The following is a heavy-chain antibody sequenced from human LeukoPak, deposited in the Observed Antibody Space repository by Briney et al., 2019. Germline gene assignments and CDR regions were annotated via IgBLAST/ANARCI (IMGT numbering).Heavy chain of an antibody. D-gene: IGHD3-22*01. CDR3: ARDPEDSSGRYGMDV. CDR1: GGSINSGDYY. Sequence: PSETLSLTCTVSGGSINSGDYYWNWIRQPPGKGLEWIGYIYYSGSTYYNPSLKSRVTISVDTSKNQFSLKLSSVTAADTAVYYCARDPEDSSGRYGMDVWGQGTTVTVSS. CDR2: IYYSGST. V-gene: IGHV4-30-4*01. J-gene: IGHJ6*02.